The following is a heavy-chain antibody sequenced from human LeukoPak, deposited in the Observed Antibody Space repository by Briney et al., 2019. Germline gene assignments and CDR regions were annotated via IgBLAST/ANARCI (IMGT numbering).Heavy chain of an antibody. D-gene: IGHD5-12*01. J-gene: IGHJ1*01. CDR1: GFTFSTCW. V-gene: IGHV3-7*01. CDR2: IKEDGSME. Sequence: GGSLRLSCAASGFTFSTCWMTWVRQAPGKGLEWVANIKEDGSMEYYVDSVKGRFTISRDNAMNSLYLQMDSLTAEDTAVYYCARDSPGYGAYVSWGQGTLVSVSS. CDR3: ARDSPGYGAYVS.